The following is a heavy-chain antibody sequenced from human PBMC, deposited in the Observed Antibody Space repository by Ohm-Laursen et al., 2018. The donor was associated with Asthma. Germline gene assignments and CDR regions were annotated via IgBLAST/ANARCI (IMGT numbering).Heavy chain of an antibody. CDR2: VYYSGIT. J-gene: IGHJ4*02. V-gene: IGHV4-31*03. CDR1: GDSISSGNNY. Sequence: TLSLTCTVSGDSISSGNNYWSWIRQHPGKGLEWIGYVYYSGITYSNPFLRSRVSISVDTSKNQFSLKLSPVTAADTAVYYCARGTFYYESTGYYFFDHWGQGALVTVSS. D-gene: IGHD3-22*01. CDR3: ARGTFYYESTGYYFFDH.